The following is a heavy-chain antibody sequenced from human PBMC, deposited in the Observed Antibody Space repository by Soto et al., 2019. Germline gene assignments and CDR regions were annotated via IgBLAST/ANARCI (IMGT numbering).Heavy chain of an antibody. CDR3: ARDQGAAAGRGLVDYYYYGMDV. CDR2: IYYSGST. J-gene: IGHJ6*02. V-gene: IGHV4-31*03. D-gene: IGHD6-13*01. Sequence: TLSLTCTVSGGSISSGGYYWSWIRQHPGKGLEWIGYIYYSGSTYYNPSLKSRVTISVDTSKNQFSLKLSSVTAADTAVYYCARDQGAAAGRGLVDYYYYGMDVWGQGTTVTVSS. CDR1: GGSISSGGYY.